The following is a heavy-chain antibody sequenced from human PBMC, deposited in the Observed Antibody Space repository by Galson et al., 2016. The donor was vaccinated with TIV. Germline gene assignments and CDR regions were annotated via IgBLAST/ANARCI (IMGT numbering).Heavy chain of an antibody. CDR3: AKSLHDSFGPNDA. CDR1: GFYFGAYG. V-gene: IGHV3-30*18. Sequence: SLRLSCAASGFYFGAYGMHWVRQAPGKGLEWVAVISYVGRETQYADSVKGRSTVSRDNSKNTLYLDMNSLRPEDTAVYYCAKSLHDSFGPNDAWGQGTMVTVSS. D-gene: IGHD3-22*01. J-gene: IGHJ3*01. CDR2: ISYVGRET.